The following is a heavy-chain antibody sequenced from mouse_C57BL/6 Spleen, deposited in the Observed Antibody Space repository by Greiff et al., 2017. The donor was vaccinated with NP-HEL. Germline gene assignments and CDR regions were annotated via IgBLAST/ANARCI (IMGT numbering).Heavy chain of an antibody. CDR1: GYSITSGYY. J-gene: IGHJ2*01. CDR3: ARNTGALDY. Sequence: EVQLVESGPGLVKPSQSLSLTCSVTGYSITSGYYWNWIRQFPGNKLEWMGYISYDGSNNYNPSLKNRISITRDTSKNQFFLKLNSVTTEDTATYYCARNTGALDYWGQGTTLTVSS. V-gene: IGHV3-6*01. CDR2: ISYDGSN. D-gene: IGHD4-1*01.